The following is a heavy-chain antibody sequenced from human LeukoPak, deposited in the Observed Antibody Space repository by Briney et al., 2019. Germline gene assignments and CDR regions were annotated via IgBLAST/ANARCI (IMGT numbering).Heavy chain of an antibody. D-gene: IGHD3-22*01. Sequence: GGSLRLSCAASGFTFSDYDIHWVRQAPGKGLEWVAFIRYDGNIKYLADSVKGRFSISRDNSKNTQYLQMNSLRAEDTAVYYCARGGDYYDSSGYYLIDYWGQGTLVTVSS. CDR1: GFTFSDYD. V-gene: IGHV3-30*02. CDR3: ARGGDYYDSSGYYLIDY. J-gene: IGHJ4*02. CDR2: IRYDGNIK.